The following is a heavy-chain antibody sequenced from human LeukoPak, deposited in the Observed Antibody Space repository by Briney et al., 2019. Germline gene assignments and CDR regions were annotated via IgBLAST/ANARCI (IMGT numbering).Heavy chain of an antibody. Sequence: SQTLSLTCAVSGGSITSGGYSWSWIRQPPGKGLEFIGYIYHSGNTYYNLSLKSRLTISADRSENQLSLKLTSVTAADTAVYYCAKMSSSSNWFDPWGQGTLVTVSS. CDR2: IYHSGNT. J-gene: IGHJ5*02. V-gene: IGHV4-30-2*01. D-gene: IGHD6-6*01. CDR3: AKMSSSSNWFDP. CDR1: GGSITSGGYS.